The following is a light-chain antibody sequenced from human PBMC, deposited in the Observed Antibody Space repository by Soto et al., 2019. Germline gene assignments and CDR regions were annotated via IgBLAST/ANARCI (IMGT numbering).Light chain of an antibody. Sequence: DIVMTQSPLSLPVTPGEPASISCRSSQSLLHSNGYNYLDWYLQKPGQSPQLLIYLGSYRASGVPDRFSGSGSGTDFTLKISRVEAEDVGVYYCMQALQTRTFGQGTQVDI. CDR3: MQALQTRT. V-gene: IGKV2-28*01. CDR1: QSLLHSNGYNY. J-gene: IGKJ1*01. CDR2: LGS.